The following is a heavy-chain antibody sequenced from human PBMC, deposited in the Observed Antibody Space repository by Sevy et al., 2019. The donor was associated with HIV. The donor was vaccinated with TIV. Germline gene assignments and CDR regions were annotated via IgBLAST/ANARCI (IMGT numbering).Heavy chain of an antibody. D-gene: IGHD5-12*01. CDR3: ARETVSGYNL. V-gene: IGHV3-53*01. Sequence: GGSLRLSCAASGFTFSNYWMSWVRQAPGKGLEWVSALYAGGNPYYADSVKGRFTISRDNSKNTVYLQMNSLSTEDTAVYYCARETVSGYNLWGQGTLVTVSS. J-gene: IGHJ4*02. CDR1: GFTFSNYW. CDR2: LYAGGNP.